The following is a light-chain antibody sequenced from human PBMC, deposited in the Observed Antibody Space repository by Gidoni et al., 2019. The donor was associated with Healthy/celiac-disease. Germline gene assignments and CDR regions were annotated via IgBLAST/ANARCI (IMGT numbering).Light chain of an antibody. CDR2: GAS. V-gene: IGKV3-20*01. CDR3: QQYGSSQWT. J-gene: IGKJ1*01. Sequence: EIELKQSPGTLSLSPGERATLSCRASQSISSSYLAWYQQKPGQAPRLLIYGASSRATGIPDRFSGSGSGTDFTLTISRLEPEDFAVYYCQQYGSSQWTFGQGTKVEIK. CDR1: QSISSSY.